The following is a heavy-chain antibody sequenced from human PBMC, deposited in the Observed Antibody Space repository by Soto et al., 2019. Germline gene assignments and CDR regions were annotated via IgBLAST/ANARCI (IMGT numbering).Heavy chain of an antibody. CDR1: GGSFSGYY. CDR2: INHSGST. Sequence: SETLSLTCAVYGGSFSGYYWSWIRQPPGKGLEWIGEINHSGSTNYNPSLKSRVTISVDTSKNQFSLKLSSVTAADTAVYYCARWGNNKKLDYWGQGTLVTVSS. D-gene: IGHD3-16*01. CDR3: ARWGNNKKLDY. J-gene: IGHJ4*02. V-gene: IGHV4-34*01.